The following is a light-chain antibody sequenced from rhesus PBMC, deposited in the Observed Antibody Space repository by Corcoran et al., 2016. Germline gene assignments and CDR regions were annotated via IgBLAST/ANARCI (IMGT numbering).Light chain of an antibody. J-gene: IGLJ1*01. V-gene: IGLV2S7*01. CDR2: NVS. CDR1: SSEIGGYDY. CDR3: CSYTSSSTFI. Sequence: QSAPTQPPSVSGSPGQSVTISCTGTSSEIGGYDYVSWYQQHPGKVPKLMIYNVSNRPSGVSDRFSGSKSGNTASLTISGLQAEDEADYYRCSYTSSSTFICADGTRLTVL.